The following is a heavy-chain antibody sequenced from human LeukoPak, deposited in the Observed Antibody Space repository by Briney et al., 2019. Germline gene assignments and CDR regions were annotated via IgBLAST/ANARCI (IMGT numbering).Heavy chain of an antibody. J-gene: IGHJ3*02. D-gene: IGHD3/OR15-3a*01. CDR1: GFTFDDYG. CDR2: INWNGGST. Sequence: GGSLRLSCAASGFTFDDYGMSWVRQAPGKGLEWVSGINWNGGSTGYADSVKGRFTISRDNSKNTLYLQMNSLRAEDTAVYHCARVWTLPNDAFDIWGQGTVVTVSS. CDR3: ARVWTLPNDAFDI. V-gene: IGHV3-20*01.